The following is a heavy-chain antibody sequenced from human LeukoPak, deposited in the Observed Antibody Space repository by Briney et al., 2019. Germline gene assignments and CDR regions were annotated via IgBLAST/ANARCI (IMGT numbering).Heavy chain of an antibody. CDR3: ARGISGYDYDAFDI. J-gene: IGHJ3*02. V-gene: IGHV1-2*02. CDR1: GYTFTGYY. Sequence: VSVKVSCKASGYTFTGYYMHWVRQAPGQGLVWMGWINPNSGGTNYAQKFQGRVTMTRDTSISTAYMELSRLRSDDTAVYYCARGISGYDYDAFDIWGQGTMVTVSS. CDR2: INPNSGGT. D-gene: IGHD5-12*01.